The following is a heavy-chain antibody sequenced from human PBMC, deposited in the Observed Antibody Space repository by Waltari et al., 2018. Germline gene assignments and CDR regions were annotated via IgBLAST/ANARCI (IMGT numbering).Heavy chain of an antibody. CDR2: IYYSGST. CDR1: GGSISSSSYY. V-gene: IGHV4-39*07. Sequence: QLQLQESGPGLVKPSETLSLTCTVSGGSISSSSYYWGWIRQPPGKGLEWIGSIYYSGSTYYNPSLKSRVTISVDTSKNQFSLKLSSVTAADTAVYYCARDGIAAAGMGYWGQGTLVIVSS. J-gene: IGHJ4*02. D-gene: IGHD6-13*01. CDR3: ARDGIAAAGMGY.